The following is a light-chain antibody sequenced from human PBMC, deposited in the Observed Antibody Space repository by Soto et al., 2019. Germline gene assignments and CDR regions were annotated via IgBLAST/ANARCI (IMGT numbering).Light chain of an antibody. V-gene: IGLV2-14*01. CDR3: SSYTSSATLV. CDR2: DVS. J-gene: IGLJ2*01. CDR1: SSDVGGYKY. Sequence: QSVLTQPASVSGSPGQSITISCTGTSSDVGGYKYVSWYQQHPGKAPKIIIHDVSSRPSGVSNRFSGSKSDNTASLTISGLQAEDEADYYCSSYTSSATLVFGVGTKVTVL.